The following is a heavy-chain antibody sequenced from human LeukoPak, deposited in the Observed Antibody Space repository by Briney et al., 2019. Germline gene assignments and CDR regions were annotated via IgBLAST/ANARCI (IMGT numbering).Heavy chain of an antibody. J-gene: IGHJ4*02. CDR3: AAEVVVAAIDY. CDR2: IVVGRGNT. Sequence: SVKVSCKASGFTYTSSAVQWVRQARGQRLEWIGWIVVGRGNTNYAQKFQERVTITRDMSTSTAYMELSSLRSEDTAVYYCAAEVVVAAIDYWGQGTLVTVSS. V-gene: IGHV1-58*01. CDR1: GFTYTSSA. D-gene: IGHD2-15*01.